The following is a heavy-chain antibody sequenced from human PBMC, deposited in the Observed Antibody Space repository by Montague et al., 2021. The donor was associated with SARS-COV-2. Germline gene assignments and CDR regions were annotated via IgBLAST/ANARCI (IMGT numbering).Heavy chain of an antibody. Sequence: SLRLSCAASGFALSNYNMNWIRQAPGKGLEWVSSVSYSSTYIYYADPVKGRFSISRDNAQNSLSLQMNNLRADDTAVYYCVRDQSPMGFDYWGQGTLVTVSS. CDR1: GFALSNYN. CDR2: VSYSSTYI. J-gene: IGHJ4*02. D-gene: IGHD5-24*01. CDR3: VRDQSPMGFDY. V-gene: IGHV3-21*03.